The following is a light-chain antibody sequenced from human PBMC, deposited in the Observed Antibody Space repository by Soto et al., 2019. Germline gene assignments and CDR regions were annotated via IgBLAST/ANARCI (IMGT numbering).Light chain of an antibody. J-gene: IGKJ2*01. Sequence: DIQLTQSPSSLSASVGDKVTITCRASHNIDVYLNWYQQKPGKPPKFLIYAASSLLDGVPSRFSGSGSGTDLTLTISSLQPDDFATYYCQQGYSAPPDVYTFGQGTKVDIK. CDR2: AAS. CDR3: QQGYSAPPDVYT. V-gene: IGKV1-39*01. CDR1: HNIDVY.